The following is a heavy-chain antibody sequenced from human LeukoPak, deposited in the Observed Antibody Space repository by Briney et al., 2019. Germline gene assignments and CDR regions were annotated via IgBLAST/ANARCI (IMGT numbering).Heavy chain of an antibody. CDR3: ASSADDYYDSSGYSPGW. CDR1: GGTFSSYA. J-gene: IGHJ4*02. V-gene: IGHV1-69*01. D-gene: IGHD3-22*01. Sequence: SVKVSCKASGGTFSSYAISWVRQAPGQGLEWMGGIIPIFGTANYAQKFQGRVTITADESTSTAYMELSSLRSEDTAMYYCASSADDYYDSSGYSPGWWGQGTLVTVSS. CDR2: IIPIFGTA.